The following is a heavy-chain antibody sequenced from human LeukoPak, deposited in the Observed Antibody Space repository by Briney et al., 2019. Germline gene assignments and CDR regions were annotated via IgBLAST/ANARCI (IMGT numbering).Heavy chain of an antibody. V-gene: IGHV3-21*01. CDR1: GFTFSSYS. D-gene: IGHD5-24*01. CDR2: ISSSSSYI. J-gene: IGHJ4*02. Sequence: GGSLRLSCAASGFTFSSYSMNWVRQAPGKGLERVSSISSSSSYIYYADSVKGRFTISRDNAKSSLYLQMTRPRPDNTALYSCARVASFHYNCSPRDYWGQGTPVTVSS. CDR3: ARVASFHYNCSPRDY.